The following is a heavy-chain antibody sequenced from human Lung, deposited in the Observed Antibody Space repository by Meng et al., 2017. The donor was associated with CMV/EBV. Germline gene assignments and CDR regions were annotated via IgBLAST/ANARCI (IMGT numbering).Heavy chain of an antibody. CDR2: IYYSGST. CDR1: GGCIGSGDYY. Sequence: VQLQGEGPGLVKPSQTLPLTCTVSGGCIGSGDYYWSWIRQPPGEGLEWIGYIYYSGSTYYNPSLKSRVTISVDTSKNQFSLKLSSVTAADTAVYYCARALDTAMVTFDYWGQGTLVTVSS. J-gene: IGHJ4*02. D-gene: IGHD5-18*01. CDR3: ARALDTAMVTFDY. V-gene: IGHV4-30-4*08.